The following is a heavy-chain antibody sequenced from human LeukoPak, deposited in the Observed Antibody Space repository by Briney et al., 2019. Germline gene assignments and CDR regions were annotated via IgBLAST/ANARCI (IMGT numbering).Heavy chain of an antibody. V-gene: IGHV4-39*07. CDR3: AREQLAPTLSSSWKRYYYYFMDV. CDR1: GGSISSSSYY. CDR2: INHSGST. Sequence: SETLSLTCTVSGGSISSSSYYWGWIRQPPGKGLEWIGEINHSGSTNYNPSLKSRVTISVDTSKNQFSLKLSSVTAADTAVYYCAREQLAPTLSSSWKRYYYYFMDVWGKGTTVTVSS. D-gene: IGHD6-13*01. J-gene: IGHJ6*03.